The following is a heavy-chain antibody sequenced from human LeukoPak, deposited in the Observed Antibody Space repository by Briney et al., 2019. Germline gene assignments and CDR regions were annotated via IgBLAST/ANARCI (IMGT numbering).Heavy chain of an antibody. D-gene: IGHD3-10*01. Sequence: GASLRLSCAASGFTFSSYAMSWVRQAPGKGLEWVANIKQDGSGKYYVDSVKGRSTISRDNTKNSLFLQMNSLRAEDTAVYYCARETAGYYAFDYWGQGTLVTVSS. V-gene: IGHV3-7*01. CDR1: GFTFSSYA. CDR3: ARETAGYYAFDY. J-gene: IGHJ4*02. CDR2: IKQDGSGK.